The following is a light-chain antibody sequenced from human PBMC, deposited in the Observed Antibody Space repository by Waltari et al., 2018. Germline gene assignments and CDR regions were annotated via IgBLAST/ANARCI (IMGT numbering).Light chain of an antibody. CDR1: SLRRDY. J-gene: IGLJ3*02. CDR2: GQD. Sequence: SSELTQDTAVSVALGQPVRITFQGDSLRRDYARWYQQRPGQAPRLVLYGQDNRPSGSPDRFSGYTSGDTASLTITGAQAEDEADYYCHARDTISTRVFGGGTRLTV. V-gene: IGLV3-19*01. CDR3: HARDTISTRV.